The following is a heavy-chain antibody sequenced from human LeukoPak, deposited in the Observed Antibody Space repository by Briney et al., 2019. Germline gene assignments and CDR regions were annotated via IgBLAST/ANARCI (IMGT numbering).Heavy chain of an antibody. D-gene: IGHD3-22*01. V-gene: IGHV4-39*07. CDR3: ARAGENDSSGYYYAGYYYYYMDV. CDR2: IYYSGST. Sequence: SETLSLTCTVSGGSISSSSYYWGWIRQPPGKGLEWIGSIYYSGSTYYNPSLKSRVTISVDTSKNQFSLKLSSVTAADTAVYYCARAGENDSSGYYYAGYYYYYMDVWGKGTTVTVSS. J-gene: IGHJ6*03. CDR1: GGSISSSSYY.